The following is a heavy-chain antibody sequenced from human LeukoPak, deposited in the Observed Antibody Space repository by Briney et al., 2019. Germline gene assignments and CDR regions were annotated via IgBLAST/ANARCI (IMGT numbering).Heavy chain of an antibody. Sequence: GASVKVSCKVSGYTLTELSMHWVRQAPGKGLEWMGGFDPEDGETIYAQKFQGRVTMTEDTSTDTAYMELSSLRSEDTAVYYCATQHQYYDSSGYYYWGQGTLVTVSS. CDR3: ATQHQYYDSSGYYY. J-gene: IGHJ4*02. CDR2: FDPEDGET. CDR1: GYTLTELS. D-gene: IGHD3-22*01. V-gene: IGHV1-24*01.